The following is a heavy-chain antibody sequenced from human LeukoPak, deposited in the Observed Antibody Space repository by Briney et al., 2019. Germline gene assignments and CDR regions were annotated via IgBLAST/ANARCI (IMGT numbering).Heavy chain of an antibody. CDR2: IAYDGSRA. V-gene: IGHV3-33*01. Sequence: AGSLRLSCAGSGFTFGGYGMHWFRQTPGKGLDWVAVIAYDGSRAFYADSVKGRFTISRDNSKNTMSVQMDDLRAEDTAVYYCTRYNNDHFDYWGQGILVTVSS. CDR1: GFTFGGYG. J-gene: IGHJ4*02. CDR3: TRYNNDHFDY. D-gene: IGHD1-14*01.